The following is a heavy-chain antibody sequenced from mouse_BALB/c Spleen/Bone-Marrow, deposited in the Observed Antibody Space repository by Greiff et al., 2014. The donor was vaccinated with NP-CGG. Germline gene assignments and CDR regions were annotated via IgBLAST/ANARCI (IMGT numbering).Heavy chain of an antibody. CDR1: GFNIKDTY. V-gene: IGHV14-3*02. CDR2: IDPANGNT. CDR3: AIYYYGSSGFAY. Sequence: EVKLVESGAELVKPGASVKLSCTASGFNIKDTYMHWVKQRPEQGLEWIGRIDPANGNTKYDPKFQGKATITADTSSNTAYLQLSSLTSEDTAFYYCAIYYYGSSGFAYWGQGTLVTVSA. J-gene: IGHJ3*01. D-gene: IGHD1-1*01.